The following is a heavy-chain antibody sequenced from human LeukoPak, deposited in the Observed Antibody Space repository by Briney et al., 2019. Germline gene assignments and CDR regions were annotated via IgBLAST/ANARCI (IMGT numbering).Heavy chain of an antibody. CDR3: ARGVALSYYYYYMDV. D-gene: IGHD5-12*01. CDR2: IYTSGST. CDR1: GGSISSYH. J-gene: IGHJ6*03. Sequence: SETLSLTCTVSGGSISSYHWSWIRQPAGKGLEWIGRIYTSGSTNYNPSLKSRVTMSVDTSKNQFSLKLSSVTAADTAVYYCARGVALSYYYYYMDVWGKGTTVTVSS. V-gene: IGHV4-4*07.